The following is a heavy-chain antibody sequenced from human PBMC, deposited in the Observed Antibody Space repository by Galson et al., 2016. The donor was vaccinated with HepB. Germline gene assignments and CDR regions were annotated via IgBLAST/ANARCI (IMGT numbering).Heavy chain of an antibody. CDR2: IYYSGST. CDR1: GGSINTYF. CDR3: ARGQDVFDY. V-gene: IGHV4-59*08. Sequence: SETLSLTCSVSGGSINTYFWSWIRQPPGKALEWIGYIYYSGSTSYNPSLKSRVTMSVDTSEKQISLRLSPVTAADTAVYYCARGQDVFDYRGQGTLVTVSS. J-gene: IGHJ4*02.